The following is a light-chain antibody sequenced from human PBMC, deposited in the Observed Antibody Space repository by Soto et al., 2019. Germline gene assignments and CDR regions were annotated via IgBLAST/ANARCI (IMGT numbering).Light chain of an antibody. CDR1: QSVSTSY. CDR3: QQYGSSPHT. Sequence: EIVLTQSPGPLSLSPGERATLSCRASQSVSTSYLAWYQHKPGQAPRLLIYGASSRATGIPDRFSGSGSGPDFTLTISRLEPEDFAVYYCQQYGSSPHTFGQGTKLEIK. J-gene: IGKJ2*01. V-gene: IGKV3-20*01. CDR2: GAS.